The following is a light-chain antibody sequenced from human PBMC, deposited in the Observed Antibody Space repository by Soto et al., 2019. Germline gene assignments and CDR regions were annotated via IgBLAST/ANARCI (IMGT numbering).Light chain of an antibody. V-gene: IGKV3-20*01. CDR2: GAS. CDR3: QQYDNSPWT. J-gene: IGKJ1*01. CDR1: QTVSSTY. Sequence: EIVLTQSPVTPSLSPGEKTTPPLRASQTVSSTYLAWYQQTPGQAPRLLIYGASSRATGIPARFSGSGSGTDFTLTISRLEPEDFAVYYCQQYDNSPWTFGQGTKVDIK.